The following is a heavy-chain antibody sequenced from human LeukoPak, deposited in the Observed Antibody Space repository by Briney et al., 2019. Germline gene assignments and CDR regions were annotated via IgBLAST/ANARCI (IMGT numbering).Heavy chain of an antibody. CDR2: ISGSGGST. CDR3: AKLPIVVVPAAPYFDY. Sequence: GGSLRLSCAASGFTFSSYAMSWVRQAPGKGPEWVSAISGSGGSTYYADSVKGRFTISRDNSKNTLYLQMNSLRAEDTAVYYCAKLPIVVVPAAPYFDYWGQGTLVTVSS. J-gene: IGHJ4*02. CDR1: GFTFSSYA. V-gene: IGHV3-23*01. D-gene: IGHD2-2*01.